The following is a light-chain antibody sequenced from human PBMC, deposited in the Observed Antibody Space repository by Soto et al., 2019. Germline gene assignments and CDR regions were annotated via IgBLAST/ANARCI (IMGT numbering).Light chain of an antibody. V-gene: IGKV1-5*01. Sequence: DIQMTQSPSTLSASVGDRVTITCRASQSISSWLAWYQQKPGKAPKLLIYDASSLESGVPSRFSGSGYGTEFTLTISSLQPDDFATYYCQQYNSYPKFGKGTKVNI. CDR1: QSISSW. CDR2: DAS. J-gene: IGKJ1*01. CDR3: QQYNSYPK.